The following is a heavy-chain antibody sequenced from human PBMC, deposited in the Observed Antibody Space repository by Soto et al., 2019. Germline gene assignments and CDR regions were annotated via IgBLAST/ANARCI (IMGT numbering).Heavy chain of an antibody. Sequence: SETLSLTCAVYGGSFSGYYWSWIRQPPGKGLEWIGEINHSGSTNYNPSLKSRVTISVDTSKNQFSLKLSSVTAADTAVYYCARGVIVVVPAAMEGFDYWGQGTLVTVSS. CDR1: GGSFSGYY. CDR2: INHSGST. D-gene: IGHD2-2*01. CDR3: ARGVIVVVPAAMEGFDY. J-gene: IGHJ4*02. V-gene: IGHV4-34*01.